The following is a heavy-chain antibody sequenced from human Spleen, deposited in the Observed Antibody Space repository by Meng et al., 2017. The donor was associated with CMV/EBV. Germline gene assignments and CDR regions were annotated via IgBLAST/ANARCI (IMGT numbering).Heavy chain of an antibody. Sequence: GESLKISCAGSGFTFGYYAMHWVRQAPGKGLEWVAGTLFDGNNKYYADSVRGRFTISRDNSKNTLYLQIDSLRAADTAVYYCARADFWSGSHPYFHHWGQGALVTV. J-gene: IGHJ4*02. CDR3: ARADFWSGSHPYFHH. CDR1: GFTFGYYA. V-gene: IGHV3-30-3*01. D-gene: IGHD3-3*01. CDR2: TLFDGNNK.